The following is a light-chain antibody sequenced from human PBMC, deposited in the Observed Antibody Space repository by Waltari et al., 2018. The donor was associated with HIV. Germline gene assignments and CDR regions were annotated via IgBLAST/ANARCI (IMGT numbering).Light chain of an antibody. CDR3: SSYTVTSFYL. V-gene: IGLV2-14*01. CDR1: ITNIGSSNH. CDR2: DVD. J-gene: IGLJ1*01. Sequence: QSALTQPASVSASPGQSITLSCAGTITNIGSSNHVSWYQHLPGEAPRLIIYDVDKRPSGVSDLFSGSKSANTSYLTISGRQAEDEADYFCSSYTVTSFYLFGTGTKVTVL.